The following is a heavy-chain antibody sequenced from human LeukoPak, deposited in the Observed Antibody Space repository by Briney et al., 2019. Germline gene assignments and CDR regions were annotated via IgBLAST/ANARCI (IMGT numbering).Heavy chain of an antibody. J-gene: IGHJ3*02. CDR1: GYSISSGYY. D-gene: IGHD6-19*01. Sequence: PSETLSLTCAVSGYSISSGYYWGWIRQPPGKGLEWIGSTFHSGSTYYNPSLKSRVTISVDTSKNQFSLKLSSVTAADTAVYYCARRLEYSSGWYGNDAFDIWGQGTMVTVSS. CDR2: TFHSGST. V-gene: IGHV4-38-2*01. CDR3: ARRLEYSSGWYGNDAFDI.